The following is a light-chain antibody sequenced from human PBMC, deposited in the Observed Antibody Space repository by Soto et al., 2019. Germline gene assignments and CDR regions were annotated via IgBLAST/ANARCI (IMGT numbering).Light chain of an antibody. CDR1: QTIYSN. CDR3: QQYDKWPRT. J-gene: IGKJ1*01. Sequence: IMITQSPATLSVSLGERPTLSCRAGQTIYSNVAWYQQRPGQAPRLLIYRASTRDTGVPARFSGSGSGTEFTLTISSLQSEDFEVYYCQQYDKWPRTFGQGTKV. V-gene: IGKV3-15*01. CDR2: RAS.